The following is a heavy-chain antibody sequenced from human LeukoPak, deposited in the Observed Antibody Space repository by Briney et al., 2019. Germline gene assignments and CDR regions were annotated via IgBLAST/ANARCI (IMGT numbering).Heavy chain of an antibody. CDR1: GFTFSSYG. J-gene: IGHJ4*02. Sequence: GGSLRLSCAASGFTFSSYGMHWVRQAPGKGLEWVSAISGSGGSTYYADSVKGRFTISRDNSKNTLYLQMNSLRAEDTAVYYCAKDAVLMVYAKPYYFDYWGQGTLVTVSS. D-gene: IGHD2-8*01. CDR3: AKDAVLMVYAKPYYFDY. V-gene: IGHV3-23*01. CDR2: ISGSGGST.